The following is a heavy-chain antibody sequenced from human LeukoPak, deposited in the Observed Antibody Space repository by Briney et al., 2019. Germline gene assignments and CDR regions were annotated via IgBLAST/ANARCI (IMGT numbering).Heavy chain of an antibody. CDR1: GGSISSSSYY. CDR2: IYYSGST. CDR3: ARHNPRIAARTTYYYYMDV. Sequence: SETLSLTCTVSGGSISSSSYYWGWIRQPPGKGLEWIGSIYYSGSTYYNPSLKSRVTISVDTSKNQFSLKLSSVTAADTAVYYCARHNPRIAARTTYYYYMDVWGKGTTVTVSS. D-gene: IGHD6-6*01. V-gene: IGHV4-39*01. J-gene: IGHJ6*03.